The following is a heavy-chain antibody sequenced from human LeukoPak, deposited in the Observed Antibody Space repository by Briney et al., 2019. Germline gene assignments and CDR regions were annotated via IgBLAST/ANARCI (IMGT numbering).Heavy chain of an antibody. CDR1: GFTFSSYS. CDR3: ARVGIRTMSLGFFDY. J-gene: IGHJ4*02. V-gene: IGHV3-21*01. D-gene: IGHD3-16*01. Sequence: GGSLRLSCAASGFTFSSYSMNWVRQAPGKGLEWVSSISSSSSYIYYADSVKGRFTISRDNAKNSLYLQMNSLRAEDTAVYYCARVGIRTMSLGFFDYWGQGTLVTVSS. CDR2: ISSSSSYI.